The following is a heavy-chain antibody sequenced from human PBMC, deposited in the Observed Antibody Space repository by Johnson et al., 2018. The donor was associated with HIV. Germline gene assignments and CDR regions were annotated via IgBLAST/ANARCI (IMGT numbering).Heavy chain of an antibody. CDR3: AKPVQYYYDSSGYYSDAFDI. Sequence: VQLVESGGGLVQPGGSLRLSCAASGFTVSSYAMHWVRQAPGKGLEWVSGIYSGGRTYYADSVKGRFTISRDNSKNTLYLQMNSLRAEDTAVYYCAKPVQYYYDSSGYYSDAFDIWGQGTMVTVSS. CDR2: IYSGGRT. CDR1: GFTVSSYA. D-gene: IGHD3-22*01. V-gene: IGHV3-66*04. J-gene: IGHJ3*02.